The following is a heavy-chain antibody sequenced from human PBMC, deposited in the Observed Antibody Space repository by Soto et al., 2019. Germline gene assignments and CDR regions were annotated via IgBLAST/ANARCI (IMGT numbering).Heavy chain of an antibody. J-gene: IGHJ3*02. V-gene: IGHV3-23*01. CDR3: AIGRGTGRTRLGDFDM. Sequence: EVPLLESGGGLVQPGGSLRLSCAASGFTFSTYAMTWVLQAPGKGLEWVSGISDNGGTTYYADSVKGRFTISRNNSTGTLYLQMITLKAEAAAVYYCAIGRGTGRTRLGDFDMWGQGTMVTASS. D-gene: IGHD1-1*01. CDR2: ISDNGGTT. CDR1: GFTFSTYA.